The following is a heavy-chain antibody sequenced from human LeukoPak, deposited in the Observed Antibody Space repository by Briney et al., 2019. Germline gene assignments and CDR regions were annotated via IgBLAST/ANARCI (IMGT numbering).Heavy chain of an antibody. V-gene: IGHV3-48*01. CDR1: GFTFSIYT. CDR2: ISGSTSVI. CDR3: ARGLYYIDV. J-gene: IGHJ6*03. Sequence: PGGSLRLSCAASGFTFSIYTMAWVRQAPGKGLEWVSYISGSTSVIYYADSVKGRFTISRYNAKNSLYLQMNSLRTEDTAIYYCARGLYYIDVWGNGTAVTVS.